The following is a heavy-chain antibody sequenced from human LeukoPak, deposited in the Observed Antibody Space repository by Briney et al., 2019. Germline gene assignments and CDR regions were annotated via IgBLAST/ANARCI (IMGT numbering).Heavy chain of an antibody. CDR1: GFTFSSYA. V-gene: IGHV3-30*01. D-gene: IGHD3-3*01. CDR2: ISYDGNNK. CDR3: ARAYHPYYDFWSGYLTAHYYYMDV. J-gene: IGHJ6*03. Sequence: GRSLRLSCAASGFTFSSYAMHWVRQAPGKGLEWVAVISYDGNNKYYADSVKGRFTISRDNSKNTLYLQMNSLRAEDTAVYYCARAYHPYYDFWSGYLTAHYYYMDVWGKGTTVTASS.